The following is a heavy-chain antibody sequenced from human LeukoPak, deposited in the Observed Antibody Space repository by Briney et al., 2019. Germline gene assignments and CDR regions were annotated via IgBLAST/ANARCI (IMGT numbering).Heavy chain of an antibody. CDR3: ARDGPQQVDWLVGYFDY. D-gene: IGHD3-9*01. J-gene: IGHJ4*02. V-gene: IGHV3-23*01. CDR2: ISGSADST. CDR1: GFTFSTLE. Sequence: GGSLRLSCAASGFTFSTLEMNWVRQAPGKGLEWVSSISGSADSTYYADSVKGRFTISRDNSKNTLYLQMNSLRAEDTALYYCARDGPQQVDWLVGYFDYWGQGTLVTVSS.